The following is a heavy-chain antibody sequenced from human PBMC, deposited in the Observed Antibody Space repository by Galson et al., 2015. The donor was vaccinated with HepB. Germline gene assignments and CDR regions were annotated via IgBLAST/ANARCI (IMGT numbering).Heavy chain of an antibody. CDR2: ISGSGGST. J-gene: IGHJ5*02. D-gene: IGHD2-15*01. Sequence: SLRLSCAASGFTFSSYAMSWVRQAPGKGLEWVSAISGSGGSTYYADSVKGRFTISRDNSKNTLYLQMNSLRAEDTAVYYCAKDWEYCSGGSCYSLAGWFDPWGQGTLVTVSS. CDR1: GFTFSSYA. CDR3: AKDWEYCSGGSCYSLAGWFDP. V-gene: IGHV3-23*01.